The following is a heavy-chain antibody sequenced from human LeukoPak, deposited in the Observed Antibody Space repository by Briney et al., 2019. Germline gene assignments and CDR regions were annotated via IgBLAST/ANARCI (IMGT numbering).Heavy chain of an antibody. CDR2: IYSSGSI. J-gene: IGHJ4*02. D-gene: IGHD2-15*01. V-gene: IGHV3-53*01. Sequence: GGSLRLSCAASGFSVSSTYMSWVRQAPGKGLEWVSVIYSSGSIYYIDSVKGRFTISRDTSKNTLYLQMNRLRAEDTAVYYCASRHCSGGGCYFAGADPFDYWGQGTLVTVSS. CDR3: ASRHCSGGGCYFAGADPFDY. CDR1: GFSVSSTY.